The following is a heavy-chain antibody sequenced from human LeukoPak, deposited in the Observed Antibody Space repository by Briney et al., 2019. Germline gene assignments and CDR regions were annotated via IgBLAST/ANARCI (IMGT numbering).Heavy chain of an antibody. CDR2: ITGSGGST. Sequence: GGSLRLSCAASGFTFTNYAMSWVRQAPGRGLEWVSAITGSGGSTYYADSVKGRFTISRDNSKDTLYLQMNSPRAEDTAVYYCAKGIVTTVTAVDYWGQGTLVTVSS. V-gene: IGHV3-23*01. CDR3: AKGIVTTVTAVDY. J-gene: IGHJ4*02. CDR1: GFTFTNYA. D-gene: IGHD4-17*01.